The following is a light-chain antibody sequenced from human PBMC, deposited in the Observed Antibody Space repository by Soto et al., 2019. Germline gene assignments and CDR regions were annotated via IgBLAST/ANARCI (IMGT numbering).Light chain of an antibody. CDR3: QQYGSSLMYT. J-gene: IGKJ2*01. CDR1: QSLTRNY. V-gene: IGKV3-20*01. Sequence: DIVLTHSPGTLSLSPGERATLSCRASQSLTRNYLAWYQQKPGQAHRLLFFGASTRATGIPDRFSGSGSGTDFVLTISRLEPEDFAVYYCQQYGSSLMYTFGQGTKLEIK. CDR2: GAS.